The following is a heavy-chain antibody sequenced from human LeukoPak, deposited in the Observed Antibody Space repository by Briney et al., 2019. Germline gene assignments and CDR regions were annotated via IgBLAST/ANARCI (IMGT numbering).Heavy chain of an antibody. CDR2: IYYSGNT. CDR1: GGSISSRSYY. CDR3: ARVSGGIEGDWFDP. D-gene: IGHD1-26*01. Sequence: SETLSLTCTVSGGSISSRSYYWGWIRQPPGKGLEWIGSIYYSGNTYYNPSLKSRVTISGDTSKNQFSLKLSSVTAADTAVYYCARVSGGIEGDWFDPWGQGTLVTVSS. J-gene: IGHJ5*02. V-gene: IGHV4-39*07.